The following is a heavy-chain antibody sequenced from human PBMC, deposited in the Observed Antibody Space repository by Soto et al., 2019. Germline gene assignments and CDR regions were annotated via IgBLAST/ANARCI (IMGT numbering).Heavy chain of an antibody. D-gene: IGHD1-26*01. CDR2: ISGSGGST. CDR3: AKDLNAGIVGAPFDY. V-gene: IGHV3-23*01. Sequence: EVQLLESGGGLVQPGGSLRLSCAASGFTFSSYAMSWVRQAPGKGLEWVSAISGSGGSTYYADSVKGRFTISRDNSKSTLYLQMNSLRAEDTAVYYCAKDLNAGIVGAPFDYWGQGTLVTVSS. CDR1: GFTFSSYA. J-gene: IGHJ4*02.